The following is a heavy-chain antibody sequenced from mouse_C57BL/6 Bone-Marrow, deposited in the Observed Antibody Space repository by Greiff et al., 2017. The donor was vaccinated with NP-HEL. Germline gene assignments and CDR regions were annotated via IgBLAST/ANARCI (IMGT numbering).Heavy chain of an antibody. Sequence: VQLQQSGAELMKPGASVKLSCKATGYTFTGYWIEWVKQRPGHGLEWIGEILPGSGSTNFNEKFKGKATFTADTSSNTASIPLSSLTTEDSAIYYCARRGSYYGYDEDDYFDYWGQGTTLTVSS. CDR1: GYTFTGYW. CDR3: ARRGSYYGYDEDDYFDY. CDR2: ILPGSGST. V-gene: IGHV1-9*01. D-gene: IGHD2-2*01. J-gene: IGHJ2*01.